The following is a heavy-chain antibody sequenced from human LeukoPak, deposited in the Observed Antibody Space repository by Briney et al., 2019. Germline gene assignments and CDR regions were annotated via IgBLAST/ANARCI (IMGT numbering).Heavy chain of an antibody. Sequence: PGGSLRLSCAASGFTFSSYAMHWVRQAPGKGLEWVAVISYDGSNKYYADSVKGRFTISRDNSRNTLYLQMNSLRAEDTAVYYCARRITIFGVVIKAYFDYWGQGTLVTVSS. CDR1: GFTFSSYA. CDR3: ARRITIFGVVIKAYFDY. D-gene: IGHD3-3*01. CDR2: ISYDGSNK. V-gene: IGHV3-30*04. J-gene: IGHJ4*02.